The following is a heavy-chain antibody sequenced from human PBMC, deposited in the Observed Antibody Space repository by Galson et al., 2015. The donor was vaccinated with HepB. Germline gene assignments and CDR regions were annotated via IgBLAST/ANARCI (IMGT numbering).Heavy chain of an antibody. CDR2: INTNTGDP. Sequence: SVKVSCKASGYIFTNYAMNWVRQAPGQGLEWMGWINTNTGDPRYAQGFTGRFVLSLDISVSTAYLQISSLKAEDTAVYYCARSTISGYGMDVWGQGTTVTVSS. CDR3: ARSTISGYGMDV. J-gene: IGHJ6*02. V-gene: IGHV7-4-1*02. CDR1: GYIFTNYA. D-gene: IGHD3-3*01.